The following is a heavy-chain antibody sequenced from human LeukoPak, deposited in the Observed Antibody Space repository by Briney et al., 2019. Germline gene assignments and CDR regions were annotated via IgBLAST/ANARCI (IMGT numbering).Heavy chain of an antibody. CDR3: ARHLPRGPSSSYCSSTSCYGQRFNWFDP. V-gene: IGHV4-39*01. CDR2: IYYSGST. CDR1: GGSISSSSYY. J-gene: IGHJ5*02. Sequence: SETLSLTCTVSGGSISSSSYYWAWIRQPPGKGLEWIGTIYYSGSTYYNASLKSRVTISVDTSKNQFSLKLSSVTAADTAVYYCARHLPRGPSSSYCSSTSCYGQRFNWFDPWGQGTLVTVSS. D-gene: IGHD2-2*01.